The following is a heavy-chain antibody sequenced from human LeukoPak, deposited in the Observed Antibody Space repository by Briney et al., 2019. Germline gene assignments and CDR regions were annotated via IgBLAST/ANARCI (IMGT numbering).Heavy chain of an antibody. CDR2: ISAYNGNT. Sequence: ASVKVSCKASGYTFTSYGISWVRQAPGQGLEWMGWISAYNGNTNYAQKLQGRVTMTTDTSTSTAYMELRSLRSDDTAVYYCARDRWGSSGWYDDAFDNWGQGTMVTVSS. D-gene: IGHD6-19*01. CDR3: ARDRWGSSGWYDDAFDN. J-gene: IGHJ3*02. V-gene: IGHV1-18*04. CDR1: GYTFTSYG.